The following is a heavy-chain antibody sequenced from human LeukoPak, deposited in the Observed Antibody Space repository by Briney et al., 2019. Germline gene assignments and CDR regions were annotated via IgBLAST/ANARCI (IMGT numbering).Heavy chain of an antibody. CDR2: ISGSGGST. J-gene: IGHJ4*02. CDR1: GITLSNYG. V-gene: IGHV3-23*01. Sequence: PGGSLRLSCAVSGITLSNYGMSWVRQAPGKGLEWVAGISGSGGSTNYADSVKGRLTISRDSPKNTLYLQMNSLRAEDTAVYFCAKRGVVIRVVLVGFHKEAYYFDSWGQGALVTVSS. CDR3: AKRGVVIRVVLVGFHKEAYYFDS. D-gene: IGHD3-10*01.